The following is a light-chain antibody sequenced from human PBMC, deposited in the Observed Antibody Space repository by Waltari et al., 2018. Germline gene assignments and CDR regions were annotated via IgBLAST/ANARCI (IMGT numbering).Light chain of an antibody. CDR1: QNVDSK. Sequence: EIVMTQSPATLSVSPGERVTLFCRASQNVDSKLAWYQQKPGQAPRLLIYGVSTRATGIPARFSGSGSGPEFTLTIDSLQSEDFAVYYCQQYNTWPLTFGGGAKVEIK. CDR2: GVS. V-gene: IGKV3-15*01. J-gene: IGKJ4*01. CDR3: QQYNTWPLT.